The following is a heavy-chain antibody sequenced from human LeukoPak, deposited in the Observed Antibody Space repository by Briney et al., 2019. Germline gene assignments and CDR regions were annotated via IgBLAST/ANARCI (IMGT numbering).Heavy chain of an antibody. CDR2: FYYTGNT. D-gene: IGHD1-20*01. CDR1: GDSISTSSDY. J-gene: IGHJ4*02. Sequence: PSETLSLTCTVSGDSISTSSDYWGWIRQPPGKGLEWIGTFYYTGNTYYNTSLKSRVTISVDTSKNQFSLKLSSVTAADTAVYYCARHNWNDLHFDYWGQGTLVTVSS. V-gene: IGHV4-39*01. CDR3: ARHNWNDLHFDY.